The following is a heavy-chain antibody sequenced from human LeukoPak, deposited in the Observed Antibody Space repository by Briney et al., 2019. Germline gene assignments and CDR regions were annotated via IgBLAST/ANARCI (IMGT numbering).Heavy chain of an antibody. CDR3: AKKVVVGATSPYSDFQD. V-gene: IGHV3-23*01. J-gene: IGHJ1*01. Sequence: GGSLRLSCAASGFTFSSYAMSWVRQAPGKGLEWVSAISGSGVTTHYAGPVKGRFSISRDNSKITLYLQMNSLRAEDTALYYCAKKVVVGATSPYSDFQDWGQGTLVTVSS. CDR1: GFTFSSYA. D-gene: IGHD1-26*01. CDR2: ISGSGVTT.